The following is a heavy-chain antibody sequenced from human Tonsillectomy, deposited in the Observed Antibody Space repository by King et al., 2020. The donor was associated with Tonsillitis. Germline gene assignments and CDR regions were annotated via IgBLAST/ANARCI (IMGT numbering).Heavy chain of an antibody. CDR3: ARAVGLVNVDY. V-gene: IGHV3-21*06. D-gene: IGHD3/OR15-3a*01. CDR2: ISSSRSYI. J-gene: IGHJ4*02. CDR1: GFTFSSYT. Sequence: VQLVESGGGPVKPGGSLRLSCAASGFTFSSYTMNWVRQAPGRGLEWGSCISSSRSYIYYADSVKGRFTISRDNAKNSVYLQMNSLRAEDTAVYYCARAVGLVNVDYWGQGSLVTVSS.